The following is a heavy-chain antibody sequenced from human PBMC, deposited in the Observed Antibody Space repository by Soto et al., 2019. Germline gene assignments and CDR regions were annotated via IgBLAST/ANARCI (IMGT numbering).Heavy chain of an antibody. CDR3: ARVYAGVAGTDY. CDR1: GYTFTSYA. Sequence: QVQLVQSGAEEKKPGASVKVSCKASGYTFTSYAMHWVRQAPGQRLEWMGWINAGNGNTKYSQKFQGRVTITRDTSARTSYMELSSLRSEDTAVYYCARVYAGVAGTDYWGQGTLVTVSS. J-gene: IGHJ4*02. D-gene: IGHD6-19*01. V-gene: IGHV1-3*05. CDR2: INAGNGNT.